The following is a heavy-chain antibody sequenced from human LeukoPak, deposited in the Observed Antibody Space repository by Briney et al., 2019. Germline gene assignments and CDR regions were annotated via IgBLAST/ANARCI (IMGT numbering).Heavy chain of an antibody. CDR3: ARDPLMGSMIVVVYFDY. CDR2: ISSSSSYI. Sequence: GGSLRLSCAASGFTFSSYSMNWVRQAPGKGLEWVSSISSSSSYIYYADSVKGRFTISRDNAKNSLYLQMNSLRAEDTAVYYCARDPLMGSMIVVVYFDYWGQGTLVTVSS. CDR1: GFTFSSYS. D-gene: IGHD3-22*01. J-gene: IGHJ4*02. V-gene: IGHV3-21*01.